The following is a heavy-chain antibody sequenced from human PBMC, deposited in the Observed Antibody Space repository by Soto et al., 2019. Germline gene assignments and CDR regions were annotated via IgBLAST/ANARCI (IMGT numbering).Heavy chain of an antibody. Sequence: ASVKVSCKASGYTFTSYAMHWVRQAPGQRLEWMGWINAGNGNTKYSQKFQGRVTITRDTSASTAYMELSSLRSEDTAVYYCEREPHDSSSWPYFDYWGQGTLVTVSS. D-gene: IGHD6-13*01. J-gene: IGHJ4*02. CDR3: EREPHDSSSWPYFDY. CDR1: GYTFTSYA. V-gene: IGHV1-3*01. CDR2: INAGNGNT.